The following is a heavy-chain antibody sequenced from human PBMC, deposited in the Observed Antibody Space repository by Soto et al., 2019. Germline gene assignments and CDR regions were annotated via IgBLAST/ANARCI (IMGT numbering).Heavy chain of an antibody. Sequence: EVQLVESGGGLVQPGGSLKLSCAASGFTFSGSAMHWVRQASGKGLEWVGRIRSKANSYATAYAASVKGRFTISRDDSKKTVYLQINSRKTEDTAVYYCTRGIAATVNGFDPWGQGTLVTVSS. V-gene: IGHV3-73*01. CDR1: GFTFSGSA. J-gene: IGHJ5*01. CDR2: IRSKANSYAT. D-gene: IGHD6-13*01. CDR3: TRGIAATVNGFDP.